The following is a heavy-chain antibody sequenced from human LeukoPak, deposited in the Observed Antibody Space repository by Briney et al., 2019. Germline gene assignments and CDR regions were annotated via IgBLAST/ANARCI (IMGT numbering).Heavy chain of an antibody. V-gene: IGHV1-2*02. CDR1: GYTFTSYG. Sequence: ASVKVSCKASGYTFTSYGISWVRQAPGQGLEWMGWINPNSGGTNCAQKFQGRVTMTRDTSISTAYMELSRLRSDDTAVYYCAREELYWDYGMDVWGQGTTVTVSS. J-gene: IGHJ6*02. CDR3: AREELYWDYGMDV. CDR2: INPNSGGT. D-gene: IGHD2-8*02.